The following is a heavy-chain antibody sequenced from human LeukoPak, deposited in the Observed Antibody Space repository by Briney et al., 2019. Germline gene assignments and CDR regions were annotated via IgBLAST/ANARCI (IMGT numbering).Heavy chain of an antibody. V-gene: IGHV4-59*08. D-gene: IGHD6-6*01. J-gene: IGHJ4*02. Sequence: SETRSLTCTVSGGSLSSYYWSWIRQPPGKGLEWIGYIYYSGSTHYNPSLRSRVTISVDTSKNQFSLKLSSVTAADTAVYYCARHLSSYYFDYWGQGTLVTVSS. CDR3: ARHLSSYYFDY. CDR1: GGSLSSYY. CDR2: IYYSGST.